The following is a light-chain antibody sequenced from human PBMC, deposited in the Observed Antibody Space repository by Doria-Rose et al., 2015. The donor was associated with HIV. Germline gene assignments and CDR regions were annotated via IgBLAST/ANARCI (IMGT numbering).Light chain of an antibody. CDR3: QQYGTSRGT. V-gene: IGKV3-20*01. Sequence: TQSPGTLSLSPGERATLSCRASQRVKSSYLAWYQQKPGQAPRLLIYDASTRATGIPDRFSGSGSGTDFTLTISRLEPEEVAVYYCQQYGTSRGTCGQGTRLEIK. CDR2: DAS. J-gene: IGKJ5*01. CDR1: QRVKSSY.